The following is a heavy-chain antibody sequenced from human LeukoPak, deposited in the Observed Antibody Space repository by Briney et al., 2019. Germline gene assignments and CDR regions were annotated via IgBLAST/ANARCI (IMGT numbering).Heavy chain of an antibody. Sequence: SVKVSCKVSGYTLTELSMHWVRQAPGQGLEWMGGIIPIFGTANYAQKFQGRVTITADESTSTAYMELSSLRSEDTAVYYCASPTDGDYVCWGQGTLVTVSS. V-gene: IGHV1-69*13. CDR1: GYTLTELS. CDR2: IIPIFGTA. D-gene: IGHD4-17*01. CDR3: ASPTDGDYVC. J-gene: IGHJ4*02.